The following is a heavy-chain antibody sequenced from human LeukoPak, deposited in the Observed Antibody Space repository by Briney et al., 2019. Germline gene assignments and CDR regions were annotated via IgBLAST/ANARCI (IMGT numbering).Heavy chain of an antibody. Sequence: PGGSLRLSCAASGFTFDDYAMHWVRQAPGKGLEWVSGISWKSGSIGYADSVKGRFTTSRDNAKDSLYLQMNSLRAEDTALYYCAKDDTAMEYYFASWGQGTPVTVSP. CDR1: GFTFDDYA. CDR3: AKDDTAMEYYFAS. CDR2: ISWKSGSI. V-gene: IGHV3-9*01. D-gene: IGHD5-18*01. J-gene: IGHJ4*02.